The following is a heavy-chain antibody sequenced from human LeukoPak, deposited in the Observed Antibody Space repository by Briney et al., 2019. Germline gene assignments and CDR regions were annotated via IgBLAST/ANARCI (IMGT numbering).Heavy chain of an antibody. D-gene: IGHD6-13*01. CDR3: ARFDRGSSWYPVDY. J-gene: IGHJ4*02. V-gene: IGHV4-30-4*08. CDR1: GGSISSGDYY. CDR2: IYYSGST. Sequence: SETLSLTCTVSGGSISSGDYYWSWIRQPPGKGLEWIGYIYYSGSTYYNPSLKSRVTISVDTSKNQFSLKLSSVTAADTAVYYCARFDRGSSWYPVDYWGRESWSPSPQ.